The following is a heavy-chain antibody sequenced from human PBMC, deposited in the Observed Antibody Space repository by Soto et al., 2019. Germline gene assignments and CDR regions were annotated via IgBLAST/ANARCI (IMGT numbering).Heavy chain of an antibody. J-gene: IGHJ4*02. D-gene: IGHD3-22*01. CDR2: IYYSGST. V-gene: IGHV4-59*01. CDR3: ARGYYYDSSGYYLTLFDY. Sequence: SETLCLTCSVAGGSSSGYDGSWIRQPPGKGLEWIGYIYYSGSTNYNPSLKSRVTISVDTSKNQFSLKLSSVTAADTAVYYCARGYYYDSSGYYLTLFDYWGQGTLVTV. CDR1: GGSSSGYD.